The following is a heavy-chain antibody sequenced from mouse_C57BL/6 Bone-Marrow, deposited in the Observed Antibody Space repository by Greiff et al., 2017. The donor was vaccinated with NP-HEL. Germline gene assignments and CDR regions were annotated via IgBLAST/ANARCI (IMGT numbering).Heavy chain of an antibody. D-gene: IGHD1-2*01. Sequence: QVQLQQPGAELVRPGSSVKLSCKASGYTFTSYWMDWVKQRPGQGLEWIGHIYPSDSETHYNQKFKDKATLTVDKSSSTAYMQLSSLTSGASAVYYCARRERKYGEFAYWGRGTLVTVSA. CDR2: IYPSDSET. CDR1: GYTFTSYW. V-gene: IGHV1-61*01. J-gene: IGHJ3*01. CDR3: ARRERKYGEFAY.